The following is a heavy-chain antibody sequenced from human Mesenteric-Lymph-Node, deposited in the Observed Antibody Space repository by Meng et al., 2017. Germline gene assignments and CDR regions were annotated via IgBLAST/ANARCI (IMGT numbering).Heavy chain of an antibody. CDR2: INHSGST. D-gene: IGHD6-19*01. CDR3: ARGVEAGVDY. CDR1: GGSFSGYY. J-gene: IGHJ4*02. V-gene: IGHV4-34*01. Sequence: QGHVRRWGGGLFKSSETPAPTCAVYGGSFSGYYWSWIRQPPGKGLEWIGEINHSGSTNYNPSLKSRVTISVDTSKNQFSLKLSSVTAADTAVYYCARGVEAGVDYWGQGTLVTVSS.